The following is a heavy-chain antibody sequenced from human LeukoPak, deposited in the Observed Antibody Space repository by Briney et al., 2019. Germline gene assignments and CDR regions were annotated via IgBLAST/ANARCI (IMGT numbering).Heavy chain of an antibody. CDR1: GGTFSSYA. CDR2: IIPIFGTA. Sequence: ASVKVSCKASGGTFSSYAIIWVRQAPGQGLKWMGGIIPIFGTANYAQKFQGRVAITTDESTSTAYMELSSLRSEDTAVYYCARSGSPGFDPWGQGTLVTVSS. D-gene: IGHD3-10*01. J-gene: IGHJ5*02. CDR3: ARSGSPGFDP. V-gene: IGHV1-69*05.